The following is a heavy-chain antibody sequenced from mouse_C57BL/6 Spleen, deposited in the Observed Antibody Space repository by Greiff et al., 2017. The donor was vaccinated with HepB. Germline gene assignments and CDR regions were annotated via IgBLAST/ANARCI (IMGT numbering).Heavy chain of an antibody. V-gene: IGHV1-15*01. D-gene: IGHD1-1*01. CDR1: GYTFTDYE. CDR3: TRRHGSSLFAY. Sequence: QVQLQQSGAELVRPGASVTLSCKASGYTFTDYEMHWVKQTPVHALEWIGAIDPETGGTAYNQKFKGKAILTADKSSSTAYMELRSLTSEDSAVYYCTRRHGSSLFAYWGQGTLVTVSA. CDR2: IDPETGGT. J-gene: IGHJ3*01.